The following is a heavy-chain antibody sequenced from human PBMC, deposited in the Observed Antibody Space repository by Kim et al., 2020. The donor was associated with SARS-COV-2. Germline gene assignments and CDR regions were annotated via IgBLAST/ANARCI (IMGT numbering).Heavy chain of an antibody. CDR1: GSTFDDYG. CDR3: ARGYISGPFDS. V-gene: IGHV3-20*04. CDR2: INKNGDNT. D-gene: IGHD6-19*01. Sequence: GGSLRLSCAASGSTFDDYGMSWVRQAPGKGLEWVSGINKNGDNTGYADSVKGRFTISRDNAKNSLYLQMNSLRAEDTDLYYCARGYISGPFDSWGHGTLVTVSS. J-gene: IGHJ4*01.